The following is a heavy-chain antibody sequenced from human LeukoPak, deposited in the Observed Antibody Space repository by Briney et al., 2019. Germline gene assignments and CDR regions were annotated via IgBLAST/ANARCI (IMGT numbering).Heavy chain of an antibody. Sequence: SETLSLTCAVSDYSISSGYYWGWIRQPPGKGLEWIASIYQSGSTYYNSSLKSRVTISVDTSKNQFSLKLSSVTAADTAVYYCARGGGGSGSYYRSFDYWGQGTVVTVSS. V-gene: IGHV4-38-2*01. CDR1: DYSISSGYY. D-gene: IGHD3-10*01. CDR2: IYQSGST. CDR3: ARGGGGSGSYYRSFDY. J-gene: IGHJ4*02.